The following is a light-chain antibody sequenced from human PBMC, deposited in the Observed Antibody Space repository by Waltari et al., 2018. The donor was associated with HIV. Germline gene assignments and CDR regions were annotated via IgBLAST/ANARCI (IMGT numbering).Light chain of an antibody. CDR1: SSNIGADST. CDR2: ENN. J-gene: IGLJ2*01. V-gene: IGLV1-40*01. Sequence: QSVLTQPPSVSGAPGQRVTISCTASSSNIGADSTVNWYQHLPGTAPKLLIYENNHRPSGVPDRFSASKSGTSASLVITGLQAEDEADYYCQSYDTSLSVLFGGGTTLTVL. CDR3: QSYDTSLSVL.